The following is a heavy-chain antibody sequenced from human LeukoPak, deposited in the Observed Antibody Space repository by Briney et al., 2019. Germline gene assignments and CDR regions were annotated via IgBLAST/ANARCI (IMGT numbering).Heavy chain of an antibody. CDR3: ARTLGSPASGWSHYFDY. CDR2: ISAYNGNT. Sequence: ASVKVSCKAPGYTFTSYGISWVRQAPGQGLEWMGWISAYNGNTNYAQKVQGRVTLTTDTSSSTAYMDLRSLRSDDTAIYYCARTLGSPASGWSHYFDYWGQGTLVTVSS. J-gene: IGHJ4*02. CDR1: GYTFTSYG. V-gene: IGHV1-18*01. D-gene: IGHD6-19*01.